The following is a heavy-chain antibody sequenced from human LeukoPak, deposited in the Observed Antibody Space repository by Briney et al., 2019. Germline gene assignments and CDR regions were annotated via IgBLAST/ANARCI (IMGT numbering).Heavy chain of an antibody. CDR1: GYSISSGYY. J-gene: IGHJ4*02. V-gene: IGHV4-38-2*02. D-gene: IGHD6-6*01. CDR2: IYHSGAT. Sequence: SETLSLTCTVPGYSISSGYYWGWIRHPPGKGLEWIGSIYHSGATYYNPSLKSRVTISLDTSKNQFSLKLGSVTAADTAVYYCLLAARPSYFDYWGQGTLVTVSS. CDR3: LLAARPSYFDY.